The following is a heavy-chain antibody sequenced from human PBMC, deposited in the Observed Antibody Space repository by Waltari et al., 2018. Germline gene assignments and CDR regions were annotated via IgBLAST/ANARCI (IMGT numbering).Heavy chain of an antibody. CDR1: GFSFGLYW. CDR2: IKQDGTEK. D-gene: IGHD1-26*01. J-gene: IGHJ5*02. Sequence: EVQLVESGGGLVQPGGSLRLSCAASGFSFGLYWMNWVRQAPGKGLEWVANIKQDGTEKYDVDSVRGRFTISRDNAKNSVYLQMNSLRDEDTAVYYCARGGASWGQGTLVTVSS. V-gene: IGHV3-7*01. CDR3: ARGGAS.